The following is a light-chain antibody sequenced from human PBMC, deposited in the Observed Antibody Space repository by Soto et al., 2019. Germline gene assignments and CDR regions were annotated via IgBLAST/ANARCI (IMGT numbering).Light chain of an antibody. CDR1: QDISSN. J-gene: IGKJ2*01. CDR2: DAS. Sequence: EIVMTQSPATLSVTLGERATLSCRASQDISSNLVWYQQKPGQAPRLLIYDASTRATGIPARFSGSGSETEFTLTISSLQSEDFAVYYCQQYNNWPPYTFGQGTKLEIK. CDR3: QQYNNWPPYT. V-gene: IGKV3-15*01.